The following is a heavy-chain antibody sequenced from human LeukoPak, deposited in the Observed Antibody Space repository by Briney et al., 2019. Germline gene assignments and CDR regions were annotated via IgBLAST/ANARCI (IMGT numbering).Heavy chain of an antibody. J-gene: IGHJ4*02. CDR2: IYSGGST. V-gene: IGHV3-53*01. CDR3: ARERTLRGYSYGPFDY. D-gene: IGHD5-18*01. Sequence: GGSLRLSCAASGFTVSSNYMSWVRQAPGKGLEWVSVIYSGGSTYYADSVKGRFTISRDNSKNTLYLQMNSLRAEDTAVYYCARERTLRGYSYGPFDYWGQGTLVTVSS. CDR1: GFTVSSNY.